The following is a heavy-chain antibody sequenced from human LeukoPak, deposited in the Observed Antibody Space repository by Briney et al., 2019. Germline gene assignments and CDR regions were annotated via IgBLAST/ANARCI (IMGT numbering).Heavy chain of an antibody. CDR3: ARLFGTDGKNCFDP. CDR1: GYSISSGYY. V-gene: IGHV4-38-2*01. CDR2: IHRSGGT. Sequence: ASETLSLTCAVSGYSISSGYYWGWIRQPPGKGLEWIGSIHRSGGTYHNPSLRSRVTISVDTSRNQFSLKLRSVTAADTAVYYCARLFGTDGKNCFDPWVQGTLVTVSS. D-gene: IGHD3-16*01. J-gene: IGHJ5*02.